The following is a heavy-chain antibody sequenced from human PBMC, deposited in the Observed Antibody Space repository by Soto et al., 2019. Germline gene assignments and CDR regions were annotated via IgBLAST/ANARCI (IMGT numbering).Heavy chain of an antibody. V-gene: IGHV3-30*18. CDR2: ISYDGSNK. Sequence: RRLSCAASGFTFSSYGMHWVRQAPGKGLEWVAVISYDGSNKYYADSVKGRFTISRDNSKNTLYLQMNSLRAEDTAVYYCAKDWGYSYGPSDYWGQGTLVTVSS. CDR3: AKDWGYSYGPSDY. J-gene: IGHJ4*02. D-gene: IGHD5-18*01. CDR1: GFTFSSYG.